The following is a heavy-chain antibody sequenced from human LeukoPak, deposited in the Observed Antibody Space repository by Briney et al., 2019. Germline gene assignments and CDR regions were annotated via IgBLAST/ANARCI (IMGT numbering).Heavy chain of an antibody. Sequence: PGGSLRLSCAASGFIFRNYPIHWVRQAPGKGLEWVSMISSDGGNQHYADAVKGRFVISRDNSKNVVFLHMNSLRPEDTAVYYCAKDGGMYYYDSSEDWGQGTLVTVSS. D-gene: IGHD3-22*01. CDR3: AKDGGMYYYDSSED. V-gene: IGHV3-30*09. J-gene: IGHJ4*02. CDR1: GFIFRNYP. CDR2: ISSDGGNQ.